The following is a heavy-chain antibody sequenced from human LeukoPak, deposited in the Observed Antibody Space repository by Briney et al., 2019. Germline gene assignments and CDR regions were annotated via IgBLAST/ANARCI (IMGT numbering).Heavy chain of an antibody. CDR1: GLTFSSYA. CDR3: ARAHYGDTGPYFDY. Sequence: GSLRLSCAASGLTFSSYAMSWIRQPPGKGLEWIGEINHSGSTNYNPSLKSRVTISVDTSKNQFSLKLSSVTAADTAVYYCARAHYGDTGPYFDYWGQGTLVTVSS. J-gene: IGHJ4*02. D-gene: IGHD4-17*01. CDR2: INHSGST. V-gene: IGHV4-34*01.